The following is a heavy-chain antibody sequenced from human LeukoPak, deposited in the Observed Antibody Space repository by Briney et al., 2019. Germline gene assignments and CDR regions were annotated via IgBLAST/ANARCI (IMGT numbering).Heavy chain of an antibody. CDR2: LSYDGSNE. CDR1: GXTFSTYG. D-gene: IGHD1-26*01. V-gene: IGHV3-30*03. CDR3: ARNPPRYFN. J-gene: IGHJ4*02. Sequence: GRSLRLSCAASGXTFSTYGMHWVRQAPGKGLEWVAVLSYDGSNEYYADSVKGRFTISRDNAKNSLYLQMNSLRAEDTAVYYCARNPPRYFNWGQGTLVTVSS.